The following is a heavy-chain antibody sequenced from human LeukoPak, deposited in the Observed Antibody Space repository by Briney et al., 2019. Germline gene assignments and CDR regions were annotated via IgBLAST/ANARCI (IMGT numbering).Heavy chain of an antibody. CDR1: GFTVSSNY. Sequence: GGSLRLSCAASGFTVSSNYMSWVRQAPGKGLEWVSAISGSGGSTYYADSVKGRFTISRDNSKNTLYLQMNSLRAEDTAVYYCAKNGKYSGSYFDAFDIWGQGTMVTVSS. CDR3: AKNGKYSGSYFDAFDI. D-gene: IGHD1-26*01. V-gene: IGHV3-23*01. J-gene: IGHJ3*02. CDR2: ISGSGGST.